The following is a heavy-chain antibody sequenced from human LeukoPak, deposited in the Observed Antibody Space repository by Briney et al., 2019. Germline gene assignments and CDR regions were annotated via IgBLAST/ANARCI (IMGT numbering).Heavy chain of an antibody. V-gene: IGHV4-59*02. Sequence: SETLSLTCTVSGGSVSSYFWSWIRRPPGKGLEWIGYIDDSGNTNYNPSLKSQVSISIDKSKNQFSLKLSSVTAVDTATYYCARSDYHGSGSHTVFDAFDIWGQGTRVTVSS. CDR3: ARSDYHGSGSHTVFDAFDI. D-gene: IGHD3-10*01. J-gene: IGHJ3*02. CDR2: IDDSGNT. CDR1: GGSVSSYF.